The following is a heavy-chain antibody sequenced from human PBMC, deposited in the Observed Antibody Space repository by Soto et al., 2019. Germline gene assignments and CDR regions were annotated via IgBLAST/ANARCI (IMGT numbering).Heavy chain of an antibody. CDR1: GGTFSSYA. D-gene: IGHD4-17*01. CDR2: IIPIFGTA. Sequence: QVQLVQSGAEVKKPGSSVKVSCKASGGTFSSYAISWVRQAPGQGLEWMGGIIPIFGTANYAQKFQGRVTITASESTSTAYMERSSLRSEDTAGNYCASEGVYGGIFDYWGQGALVTVSS. V-gene: IGHV1-69*01. CDR3: ASEGVYGGIFDY. J-gene: IGHJ4*02.